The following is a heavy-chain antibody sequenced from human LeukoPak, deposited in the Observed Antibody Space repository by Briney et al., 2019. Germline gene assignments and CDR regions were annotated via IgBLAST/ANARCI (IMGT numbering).Heavy chain of an antibody. Sequence: ASVKVSCKASGYTFTSYYMHWVRQAPGQGLEWMGIINPSGGSTSYAQKFQGRVTMTRDMSTSTVYMELSSLRSEDTAVYYCASAVVVVVAATRSGAFDIWGQGTMVTVSS. J-gene: IGHJ3*02. CDR1: GYTFTSYY. D-gene: IGHD2-15*01. V-gene: IGHV1-46*01. CDR3: ASAVVVVVAATRSGAFDI. CDR2: INPSGGST.